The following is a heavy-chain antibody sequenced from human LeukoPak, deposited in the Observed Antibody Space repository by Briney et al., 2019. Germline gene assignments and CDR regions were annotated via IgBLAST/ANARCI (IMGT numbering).Heavy chain of an antibody. Sequence: PGGSLRLPCAASGFTFSNFEMTWVRQAPEKGLELVSYISSSGSAIYYADSVKGRFTISRDNAKNSLYLQMNSLRAEDTAVYYCLPDAFDIWGQGTMVTVSS. CDR3: LPDAFDI. J-gene: IGHJ3*02. CDR2: ISSSGSAI. CDR1: GFTFSNFE. V-gene: IGHV3-48*03.